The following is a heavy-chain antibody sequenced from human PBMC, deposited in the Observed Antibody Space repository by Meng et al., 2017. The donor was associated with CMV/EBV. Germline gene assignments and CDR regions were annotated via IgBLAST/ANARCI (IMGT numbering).Heavy chain of an antibody. CDR1: GFTFSSYS. CDR2: ISSSSSYI. CDR3: ARDRRPPQQQLTPYYFDY. J-gene: IGHJ4*02. Sequence: GESLKISCAASGFTFSSYSMNWVRQAPGKGLEWVSSISSSSSYIYYADSVKGRFTISRDNAKNSLYLQMNSLRAEDTAVYYCARDRRPPQQQLTPYYFDYWGQGTLVTV. V-gene: IGHV3-21*01. D-gene: IGHD6-13*01.